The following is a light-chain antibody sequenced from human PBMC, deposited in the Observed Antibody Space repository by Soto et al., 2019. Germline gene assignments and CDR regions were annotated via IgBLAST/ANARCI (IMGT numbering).Light chain of an antibody. J-gene: IGKJ1*01. CDR1: QGISSY. CDR2: KAS. Sequence: DIQMTQSPSSLSASVGDIVTITCRASQGISSYLAWYQQKPGKAPKLLIYKASSLESGVPSRFSGSGSGTEFTLTISSLQPDDFATYYCQQYNSYWTFGQGTKVDNK. V-gene: IGKV1-5*03. CDR3: QQYNSYWT.